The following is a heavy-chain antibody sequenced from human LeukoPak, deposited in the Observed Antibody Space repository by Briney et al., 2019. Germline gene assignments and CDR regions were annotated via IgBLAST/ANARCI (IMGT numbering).Heavy chain of an antibody. Sequence: PSETLSLTCAVYGGSFSGYYWSWIRQPPGKGLEWIEELNHSGSTNYNPSLESRVTISVDTSKNQFSLKLSSVTAADTAVYYCASFSTTYYYDSSATLSAFDIWGQGTMVTVSS. CDR2: LNHSGST. CDR1: GGSFSGYY. V-gene: IGHV4-34*01. J-gene: IGHJ3*02. CDR3: ASFSTTYYYDSSATLSAFDI. D-gene: IGHD3-22*01.